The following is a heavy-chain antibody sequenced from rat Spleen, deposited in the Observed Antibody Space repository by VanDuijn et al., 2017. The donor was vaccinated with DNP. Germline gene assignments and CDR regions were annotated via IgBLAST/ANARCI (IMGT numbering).Heavy chain of an antibody. J-gene: IGHJ4*01. CDR1: GYSITSYY. CDR2: IISSGIT. V-gene: IGHV3-1*01. D-gene: IGHD1-4*01. CDR3: ARWPGYNPPYAMDA. Sequence: EVQLQESGPGLVKPSQSLSLTCSVTGYSITSYYWGWIRQFPGNKMEWIGHIISSGITSYNPSLKSRISITRDTSKNQFFLQVNSVTTEDTATYYCARWPGYNPPYAMDAWGQGTSVTVSS.